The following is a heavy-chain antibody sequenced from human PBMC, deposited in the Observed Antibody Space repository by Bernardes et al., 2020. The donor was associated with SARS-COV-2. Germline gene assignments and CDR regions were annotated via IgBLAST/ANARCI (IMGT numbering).Heavy chain of an antibody. J-gene: IGHJ4*02. CDR3: ARGTSGYSPDY. Sequence: ASVKVSCKASGYSLTNYPITWVRQAPGQGLEWMGWISAYNGYTNYAEKFQGRVTLTRDTSTNTAYLEVRGLRSDDTTVYYCARGTSGYSPDYWGQGTLVTVSS. CDR1: GYSLTNYP. D-gene: IGHD3-3*01. V-gene: IGHV1-18*01. CDR2: ISAYNGYT.